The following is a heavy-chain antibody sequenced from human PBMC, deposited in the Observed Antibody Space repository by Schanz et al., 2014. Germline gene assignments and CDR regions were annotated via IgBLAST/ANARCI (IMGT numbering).Heavy chain of an antibody. J-gene: IGHJ4*02. CDR3: SRVGSYLDVNRGVHFDF. V-gene: IGHV1-2*06. CDR2: INPKTGGT. Sequence: QVQLVQSGAEAKKPGASVRVSCLASGYTFTDYYLNWVRQAPGEGLEWLGRINPKTGGTRYAQKFQGRVAMTSDASTGTAYMELNSLRSDDTAVYYCSRVGSYLDVNRGVHFDFWGQGTLVTVSS. D-gene: IGHD3-10*01. CDR1: GYTFTDYY.